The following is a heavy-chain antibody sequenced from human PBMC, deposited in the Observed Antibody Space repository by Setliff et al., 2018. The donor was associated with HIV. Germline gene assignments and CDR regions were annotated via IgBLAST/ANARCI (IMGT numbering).Heavy chain of an antibody. CDR2: IYTSGTT. V-gene: IGHV4-61*02. CDR1: GVSITNGTFY. Sequence: SETLSLTCTVSGVSITNGTFYWNWIRQPAGKGLEWIGRIYTSGTTNYNPSLKSRVTMSVDRPNNHFSLRLTSVTAADTAVYFCARTNRWELLSPYFDAWGQGTLVTVSS. CDR3: ARTNRWELLSPYFDA. D-gene: IGHD1-7*01. J-gene: IGHJ4*02.